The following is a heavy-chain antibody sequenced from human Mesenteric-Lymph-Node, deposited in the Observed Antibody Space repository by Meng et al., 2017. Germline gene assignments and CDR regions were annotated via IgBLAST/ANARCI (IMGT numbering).Heavy chain of an antibody. Sequence: ASVKVSCKASGYTFTHYGISWVRQVPGQGLEWLGWISGYNGNTNSAQNLQGRFTMTMDITTNTAYMELTSLRSDDTAFYYCAREGQSVASNGCDYWGQGTLVTVSS. D-gene: IGHD5-12*01. CDR2: ISGYNGNT. CDR3: AREGQSVASNGCDY. V-gene: IGHV1-18*01. CDR1: GYTFTHYG. J-gene: IGHJ4*02.